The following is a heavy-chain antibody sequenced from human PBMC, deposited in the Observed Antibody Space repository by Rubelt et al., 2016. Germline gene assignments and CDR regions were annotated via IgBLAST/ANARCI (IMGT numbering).Heavy chain of an antibody. J-gene: IGHJ4*02. V-gene: IGHV4-39*07. CDR3: ARAPGVDGTAYDVDY. Sequence: QLQPQESGPGLVKPSETLSLTCTVSGASISSSSYYWGWIRQPPGKGLEWIGSIYYSGSTYYNPSLKSRGTISVDTSKNKYTRKLGSGTAAYTAVGYCARAPGVDGTAYDVDYWGQGTLVTVSS. D-gene: IGHD6-19*01. CDR1: GASISSSSYY. CDR2: IYYSGST.